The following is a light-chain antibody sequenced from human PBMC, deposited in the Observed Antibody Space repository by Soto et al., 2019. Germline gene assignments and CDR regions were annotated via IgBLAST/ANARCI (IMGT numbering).Light chain of an antibody. CDR1: QSVGGY. Sequence: DIVLTQSPATLSLSPGERATISCRASQSVGGYLAWYQQKPGQAPRLLIYDASKMSTGIPARFSGSGSGTEFTLPISSREPDDFAVSYCQQRSDWPPVTFGGGTKLEIK. CDR3: QQRSDWPPVT. J-gene: IGKJ4*01. V-gene: IGKV3-11*01. CDR2: DAS.